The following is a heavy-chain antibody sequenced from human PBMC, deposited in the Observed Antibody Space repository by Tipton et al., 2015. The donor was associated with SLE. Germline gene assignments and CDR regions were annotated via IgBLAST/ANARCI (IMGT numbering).Heavy chain of an antibody. CDR2: VHLRGTT. CDR3: ARLGYCTGDTVCFTGIDQ. Sequence: TLSLTCTVSGGSMSSSTYSWSWIRQPAGKGLEWIGRVHLRGTTNYNPSLESRLDISVDTSGRLFFLRLSSMTAADTAVYYCARLGYCTGDTVCFTGIDQWGQGTLVTVSS. CDR1: GGSMSSSTYS. J-gene: IGHJ5*02. V-gene: IGHV4-61*02. D-gene: IGHD2-8*02.